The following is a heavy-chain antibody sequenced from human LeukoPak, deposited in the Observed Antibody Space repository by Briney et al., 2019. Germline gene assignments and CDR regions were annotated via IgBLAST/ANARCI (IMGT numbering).Heavy chain of an antibody. J-gene: IGHJ4*02. CDR3: ARPARRGVAAAGPDY. CDR2: IWYDGSNK. V-gene: IGHV3-33*08. CDR1: GFTFSSYG. Sequence: PGGSLRLSCAASGFTFSSYGMHWVRQAPGKGLEWVAIIWYDGSNKYYADSVKGRFTISRDNSKNTLYLQINSLRAEDTAVYYCARPARRGVAAAGPDYWGQGTLVTVSS. D-gene: IGHD6-13*01.